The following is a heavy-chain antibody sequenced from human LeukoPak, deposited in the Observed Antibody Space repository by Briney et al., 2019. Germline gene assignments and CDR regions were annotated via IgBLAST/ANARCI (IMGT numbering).Heavy chain of an antibody. J-gene: IGHJ4*02. CDR2: IIPIFGTA. Sequence: SVKVSCKASGCTFSSYAISWVRQAPGQGLEWMGGIIPIFGTANYAQKFQGRVTITTDESTSTAYMELSSLRSEDTAVYYCARENLPSKGHSSSSGDYWGQGTLVTVSS. D-gene: IGHD6-13*01. V-gene: IGHV1-69*05. CDR1: GCTFSSYA. CDR3: ARENLPSKGHSSSSGDY.